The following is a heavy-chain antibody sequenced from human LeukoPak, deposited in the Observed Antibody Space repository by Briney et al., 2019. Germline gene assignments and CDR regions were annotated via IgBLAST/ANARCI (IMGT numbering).Heavy chain of an antibody. D-gene: IGHD6-19*01. V-gene: IGHV4-34*01. CDR2: INHSGST. J-gene: IGHJ6*02. Sequence: PSETLSLTCAVYGGSFSGYYWSWIRQPPGEGLEWIGEINHSGSTNYNPSLKSRVTISVDTSKNQFSLKLSSVTAADTAVYYCARVEAVAYYYYGMDVWGQGTTVTVSS. CDR3: ARVEAVAYYYYGMDV. CDR1: GGSFSGYY.